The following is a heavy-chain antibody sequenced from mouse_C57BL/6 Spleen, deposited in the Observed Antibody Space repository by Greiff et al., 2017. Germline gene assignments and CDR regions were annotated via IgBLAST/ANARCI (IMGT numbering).Heavy chain of an antibody. J-gene: IGHJ2*01. CDR1: GFNIKDDY. D-gene: IGHD2-3*01. Sequence: VQLQQSGAELVRPGASVKLSCTASGFNIKDDYMHWVKQRPEQGLEWIGWIDPENGDTKYASKFQGKATITADTSSNTAYLQLSSLTSEDTAVYYCTRIYDGYSLGYWGQGTTLTVSS. V-gene: IGHV14-4*01. CDR2: IDPENGDT. CDR3: TRIYDGYSLGY.